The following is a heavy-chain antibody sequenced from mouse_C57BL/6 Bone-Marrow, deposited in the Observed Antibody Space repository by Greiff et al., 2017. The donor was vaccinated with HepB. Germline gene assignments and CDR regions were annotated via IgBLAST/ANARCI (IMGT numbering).Heavy chain of an antibody. CDR1: GFTFSSYA. D-gene: IGHD2-2*01. J-gene: IGHJ4*01. CDR2: ISSGGDYI. Sequence: EVQVVESGEGLVKPGGSLKLSCAASGFTFSSYAMSWVRQTPEKRLEWVAYISSGGDYIYYADTVKGRFTISRDNARNTLYLQMSSLKSEDTAMYYCTRDRLPPYYYAMDYWGQGTSVTVSS. V-gene: IGHV5-9-1*02. CDR3: TRDRLPPYYYAMDY.